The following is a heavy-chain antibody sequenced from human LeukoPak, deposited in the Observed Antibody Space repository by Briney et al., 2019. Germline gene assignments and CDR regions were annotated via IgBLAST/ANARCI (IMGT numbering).Heavy chain of an antibody. CDR2: INHGGST. Sequence: SETLSLTCAVYGGSFSGDSWSWIRQSPGKGLEWIGEINHGGSTTYNPSLQSRVTMSVDTSTNQISLKMTSVTAADTAVYYCARDTVAPALDYWGQGTLVTVSS. V-gene: IGHV4-34*01. CDR3: ARDTVAPALDY. D-gene: IGHD5-12*01. J-gene: IGHJ4*02. CDR1: GGSFSGDS.